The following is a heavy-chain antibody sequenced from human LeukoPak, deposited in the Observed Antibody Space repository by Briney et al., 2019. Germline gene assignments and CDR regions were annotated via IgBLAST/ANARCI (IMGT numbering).Heavy chain of an antibody. CDR1: GGSISSSNYY. J-gene: IGHJ4*02. Sequence: PSETLSLTCTVSGGSISSSNYYWGWIRQPPGKGLEWIGSIYYSGSTYYNPSLKSRVTISVDTSKNQFSLKLSSVTAADTAVYYCARDNSGYSSSWYLFDYWGQGTLVTVSS. V-gene: IGHV4-39*02. CDR3: ARDNSGYSSSWYLFDY. CDR2: IYYSGST. D-gene: IGHD6-13*01.